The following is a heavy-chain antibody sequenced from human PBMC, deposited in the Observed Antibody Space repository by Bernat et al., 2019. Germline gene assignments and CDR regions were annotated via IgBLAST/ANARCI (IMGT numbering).Heavy chain of an antibody. CDR3: ITGWYFDL. CDR2: IKSKPDGETI. J-gene: IGHJ2*01. CDR1: GFIFSNAW. Sequence: EVQLVESGGGLLKPGGSLRLSCAGSGFIFSNAWMSWVRQAPGKGLEWVARIKSKPDGETIDYAATVKGRFTISRDDSKNTVYLQMNGLKTEDTAVYFCITGWYFDLWGRGTLVTVSS. V-gene: IGHV3-15*01.